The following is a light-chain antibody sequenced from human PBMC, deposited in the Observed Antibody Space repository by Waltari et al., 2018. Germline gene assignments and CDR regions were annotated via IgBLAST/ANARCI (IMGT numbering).Light chain of an antibody. CDR3: MQSVQHPWT. CDR1: QSLLFFNGKTY. Sequence: DLLMTQTLLSLSVTPGQLAYLPCKSIQSLLFFNGKTYLYWILQKPGQPPQLLVYDASHRLSGVPDRFSGSGSGTDFTLKISRVEAEDVGVYYCMQSVQHPWTFGQGTKVEIK. V-gene: IGKV2D-29*01. CDR2: DAS. J-gene: IGKJ1*01.